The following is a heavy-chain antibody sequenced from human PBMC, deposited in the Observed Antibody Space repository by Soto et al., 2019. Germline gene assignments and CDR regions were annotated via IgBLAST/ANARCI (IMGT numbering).Heavy chain of an antibody. J-gene: IGHJ6*02. Sequence: GESLKISCKGSVYSFTSYWISWVRQMPGKGLEWMGRIDPSDSYTNYSPSFQGHVTISADKSISTAYLQWSSLKASDTAMYYCARQMIAVAGTYYYYGMDVWGQGTTVTVSS. CDR1: VYSFTSYW. V-gene: IGHV5-10-1*01. CDR2: IDPSDSYT. CDR3: ARQMIAVAGTYYYYGMDV. D-gene: IGHD6-19*01.